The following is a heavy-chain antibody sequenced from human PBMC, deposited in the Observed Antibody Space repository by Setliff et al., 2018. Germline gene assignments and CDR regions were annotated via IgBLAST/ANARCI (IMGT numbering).Heavy chain of an antibody. CDR3: ARGLRPSDY. J-gene: IGHJ4*02. Sequence: ISRDNAKNTLYLQMNSLRGEDTAVYYCARGLRPSDYWGQGTLVTVSS. D-gene: IGHD2-21*02. V-gene: IGHV3-74*01.